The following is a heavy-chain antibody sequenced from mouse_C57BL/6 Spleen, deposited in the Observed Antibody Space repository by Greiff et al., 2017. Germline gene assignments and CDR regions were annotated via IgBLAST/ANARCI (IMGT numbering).Heavy chain of an antibody. V-gene: IGHV1-69*01. CDR2: IDPSDSYT. J-gene: IGHJ4*01. CDR3: ARGYSNYGNYAMDY. D-gene: IGHD2-5*01. CDR1: GYTFTSYW. Sequence: VQLQQPGAELVMPGASVKLSCKASGYTFTSYWMHWVKQRPGQGLEWIGEIDPSDSYTNYNQKFKGKSTLTVDKSSITAYMQLSSLTSEDSAVYYCARGYSNYGNYAMDYWGQGTSVTVSS.